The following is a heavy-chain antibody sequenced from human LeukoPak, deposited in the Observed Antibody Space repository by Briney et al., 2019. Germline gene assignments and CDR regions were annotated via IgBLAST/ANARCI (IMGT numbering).Heavy chain of an antibody. D-gene: IGHD5-18*01. V-gene: IGHV3-74*01. CDR1: GFAFSSYW. Sequence: GGSLRLSCAASGFAFSSYWVHWVRQAPGKGLAWVSRINSDGSSATYADSVRGRFTISRDNARNTLYLQMNSLRAEDTAVYYCTRGDPTMAPDYWGQGTLITVSS. J-gene: IGHJ4*02. CDR3: TRGDPTMAPDY. CDR2: INSDGSSA.